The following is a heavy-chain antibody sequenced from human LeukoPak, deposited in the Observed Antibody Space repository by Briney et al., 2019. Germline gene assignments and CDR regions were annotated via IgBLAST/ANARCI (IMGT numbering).Heavy chain of an antibody. V-gene: IGHV3-23*01. CDR3: AKGLFGSSNYYFEY. Sequence: PGGSLRLSCAASGFTFSSYAMTWVRQAPGKGLEWVSTTIGSGSSTFYADSVKGRFTISRDNSKNMLYLQVSSLRVEDTAVYYCAKGLFGSSNYYFEYWGQGTLVTVSA. CDR1: GFTFSSYA. D-gene: IGHD6-13*01. CDR2: TIGSGSST. J-gene: IGHJ4*02.